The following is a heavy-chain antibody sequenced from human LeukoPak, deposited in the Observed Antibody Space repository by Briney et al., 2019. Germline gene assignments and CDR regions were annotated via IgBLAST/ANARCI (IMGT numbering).Heavy chain of an antibody. Sequence: SETLSLTCSVPRGSISSYYWTWIRQPPGKGLERIGYIYYKGSTNYKPSLKSRVTISVDTSKNQFSLKLSSVTAADTAVYYCARDLGSGFPAPFYYWGQGTLVTVSS. V-gene: IGHV4-59*01. CDR1: RGSISSYY. J-gene: IGHJ4*02. D-gene: IGHD3-10*01. CDR3: ARDLGSGFPAPFYY. CDR2: IYYKGST.